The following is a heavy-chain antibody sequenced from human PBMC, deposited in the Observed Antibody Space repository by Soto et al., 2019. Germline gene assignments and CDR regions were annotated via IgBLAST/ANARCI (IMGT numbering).Heavy chain of an antibody. CDR2: IYYSGST. CDR3: ARHSFKGAGQIDY. Sequence: SETLSLTCTASGGSISSYYWSWIRQPPGKGLEWIGYIYYSGSTNYNPSLKSRVTISVDTSKNQFSLKLSSVTAADTAVYYCARHSFKGAGQIDYWGQGTLVTVSS. CDR1: GGSISSYY. V-gene: IGHV4-59*01. D-gene: IGHD6-19*01. J-gene: IGHJ4*02.